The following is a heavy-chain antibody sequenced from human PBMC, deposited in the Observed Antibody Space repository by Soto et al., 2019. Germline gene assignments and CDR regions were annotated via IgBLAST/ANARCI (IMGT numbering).Heavy chain of an antibody. CDR2: ISGSGGST. CDR3: AKYNGLSGSYSRFDY. J-gene: IGHJ4*02. V-gene: IGHV3-23*01. D-gene: IGHD1-26*01. Sequence: EVQLLESGGGLVQPGGSLRLSCAASGFTFSSYAMSWGRQAPGQGLEWVSAISGSGGSTYYADSVKGRFTISRDNSKNTLYLQMNSLRAEDTAVYYCAKYNGLSGSYSRFDYWGQGTLVTVSS. CDR1: GFTFSSYA.